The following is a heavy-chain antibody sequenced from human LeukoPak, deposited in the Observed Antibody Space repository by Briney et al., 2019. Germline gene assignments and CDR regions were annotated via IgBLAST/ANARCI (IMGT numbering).Heavy chain of an antibody. D-gene: IGHD6-19*01. Sequence: GGSLRLSCAASGFTFRTYWMHWVRRAPGKGLVWISRIDPDERGIFYADSVKGRSTISRDNAKDTVYLQMNSVRADDTAVYYCTRGSSGWEGIDNWGRGILVTVSS. V-gene: IGHV3-74*01. J-gene: IGHJ4*02. CDR2: IDPDERGI. CDR3: TRGSSGWEGIDN. CDR1: GFTFRTYW.